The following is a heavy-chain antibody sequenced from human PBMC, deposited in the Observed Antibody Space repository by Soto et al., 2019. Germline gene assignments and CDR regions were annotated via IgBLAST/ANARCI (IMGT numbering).Heavy chain of an antibody. V-gene: IGHV4-31*03. J-gene: IGHJ4*02. Sequence: SETLSLTCTVSGGSISSGGYYWSWIRQHPGKGLEWIGYIYYSGSTYYNPSLKSRVTISVDTSKNQFSLKLSSVAAADTAVYYCARAACDFWSGYQYSALFDYWGQGTLVTVSS. CDR2: IYYSGST. D-gene: IGHD3-3*01. CDR1: GGSISSGGYY. CDR3: ARAACDFWSGYQYSALFDY.